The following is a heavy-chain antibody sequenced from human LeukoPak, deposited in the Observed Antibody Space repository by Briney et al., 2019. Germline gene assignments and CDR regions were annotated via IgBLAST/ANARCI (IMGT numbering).Heavy chain of an antibody. CDR3: VRDLYRIVVVPHYFDY. D-gene: IGHD3-22*01. CDR2: IKQDGSEK. J-gene: IGHJ4*02. CDR1: GFTFSGYW. V-gene: IGHV3-7*01. Sequence: PGGSLRLSCAASGFTFSGYWMSWVRQAPGKGLEWVANIKQDGSEKYYVDSVKGRFTISRDNAKNSLCLQMNSLRAEDTAVYYCVRDLYRIVVVPHYFDYWGQGTLVTVSS.